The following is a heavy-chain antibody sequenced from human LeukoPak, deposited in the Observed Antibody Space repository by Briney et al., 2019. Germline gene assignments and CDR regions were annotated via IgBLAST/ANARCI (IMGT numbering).Heavy chain of an antibody. J-gene: IGHJ3*02. V-gene: IGHV3-74*01. CDR1: GFTFSSYW. D-gene: IGHD5-12*01. CDR3: ARPGRYSRLAFDI. CDR2: INGDGSST. Sequence: GGSLRLSCAASGFTFSSYWMHWVRQAPGKGLVWVSRINGDGSSTSYAHSVKGRFTISRDNAKNTLYLQMNSLRAEDTAVYYCARPGRYSRLAFDIWGQGTMVTVSS.